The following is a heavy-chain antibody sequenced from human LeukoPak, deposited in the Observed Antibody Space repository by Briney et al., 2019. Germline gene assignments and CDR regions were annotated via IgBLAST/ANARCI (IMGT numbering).Heavy chain of an antibody. Sequence: GGSLRLSCAASGFIFSDYNLHWVRQAPGRGLEWVSYLSRRSSTIYYADSLKGRITTSRDDATNSLYLQMNSLRGEDTAVYYCARAYRYCSPFDYWGQGTLVTVSS. D-gene: IGHD2-15*01. CDR3: ARAYRYCSPFDY. J-gene: IGHJ4*02. V-gene: IGHV3-48*01. CDR2: LSRRSSTI. CDR1: GFIFSDYN.